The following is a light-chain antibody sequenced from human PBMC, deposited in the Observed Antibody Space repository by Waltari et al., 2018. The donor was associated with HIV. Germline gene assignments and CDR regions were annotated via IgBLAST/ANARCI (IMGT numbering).Light chain of an antibody. CDR2: GAS. J-gene: IGKJ2*01. CDR3: QQYNNWPRT. V-gene: IGKV3-15*01. CDR1: ESVSSN. Sequence: EIVMTQSPVTLSVSPGERATLSCRASESVSSNVAWYQQKPGQAPRLLLYGASTRATGIPARFSGSGSGTEFTLTISSLQSEDFAVYYCQQYNNWPRTFGQGTKLEIK.